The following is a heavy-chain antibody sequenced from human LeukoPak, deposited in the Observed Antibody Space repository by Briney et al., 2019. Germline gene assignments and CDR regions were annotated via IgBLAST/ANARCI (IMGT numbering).Heavy chain of an antibody. D-gene: IGHD6-13*01. Sequence: EASVKVSCKASGYTFTSYDINWVRQATGQGLEWMGWMNPNSGNTGYAQKFQGRVTMTRNTSISTVYMELSSLRSEDTAVYYCAVRALNTAGHFDYWGQGTLVTVSS. J-gene: IGHJ4*02. V-gene: IGHV1-8*01. CDR1: GYTFTSYD. CDR2: MNPNSGNT. CDR3: AVRALNTAGHFDY.